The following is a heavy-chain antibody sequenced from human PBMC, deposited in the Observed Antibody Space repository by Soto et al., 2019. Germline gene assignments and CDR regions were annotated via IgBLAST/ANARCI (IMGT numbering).Heavy chain of an antibody. D-gene: IGHD3-3*01. Sequence: PGESLKISCKGSGYSFTSYWIGWVRQMPGKGLEWMGIIYPGDSDTRYSPSFQGQVTISADKSISTAYLQWSSLKASDTAMYYCARLFYDFWSAQTRGWVDPWGQGTLVTVSS. V-gene: IGHV5-51*01. CDR1: GYSFTSYW. CDR3: ARLFYDFWSAQTRGWVDP. J-gene: IGHJ5*02. CDR2: IYPGDSDT.